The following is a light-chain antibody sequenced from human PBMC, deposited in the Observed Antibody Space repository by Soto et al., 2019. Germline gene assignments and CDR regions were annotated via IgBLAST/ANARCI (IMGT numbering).Light chain of an antibody. J-gene: IGLJ1*01. CDR3: SSYTSSATYV. CDR1: SSDIGAYNY. CDR2: DVS. Sequence: QSVLTQPASVSGSPGQWITISCTGTSSDIGAYNYVSWYQQHPGKAPKLMIYDVSNRPSGLSNRFSGSKSGNTASLTISGLQAEDEADYYCSSYTSSATYVFGTGTKVTVL. V-gene: IGLV2-14*01.